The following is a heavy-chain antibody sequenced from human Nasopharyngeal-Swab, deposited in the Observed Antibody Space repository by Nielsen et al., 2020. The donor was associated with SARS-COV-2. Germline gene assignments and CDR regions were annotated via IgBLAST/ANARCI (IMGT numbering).Heavy chain of an antibody. CDR2: ISEDGSIT. Sequence: GGSLRLSCAASGFIFSSHWMHWVRQAPGKGLVWVSRISEDGSITTYADSVKGRFTISRDNAKNTLFLQMHSLRADDTAIYYCASQLGHPDSWGQGTLVTVSS. CDR1: GFIFSSHW. CDR3: ASQLGHPDS. V-gene: IGHV3-74*01. D-gene: IGHD2-2*01. J-gene: IGHJ5*01.